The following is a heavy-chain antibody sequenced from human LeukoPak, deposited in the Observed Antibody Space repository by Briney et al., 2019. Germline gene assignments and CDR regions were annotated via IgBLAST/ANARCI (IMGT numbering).Heavy chain of an antibody. J-gene: IGHJ5*02. D-gene: IGHD3-3*01. V-gene: IGHV7-4-1*02. CDR1: GYTFTSYA. CDR3: ARGLPPLYDFWSGYYTINWFDP. CDR2: INTNTGNP. Sequence: GASVKVSCKASGYTFTSYAMNWVRQAPGQGLEWMGWINTNTGNPTYAQGFTGRFVFSLDTSVSTAYLQISSLEAEDTAVYYCARGLPPLYDFWSGYYTINWFDPWGQGTLVTVSS.